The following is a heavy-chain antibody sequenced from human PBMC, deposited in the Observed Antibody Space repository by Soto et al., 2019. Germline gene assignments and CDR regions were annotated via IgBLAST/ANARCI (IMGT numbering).Heavy chain of an antibody. CDR3: AKDMAYSGSYYGYYYGMDV. V-gene: IGHV3-9*01. J-gene: IGHJ6*02. D-gene: IGHD1-26*01. Sequence: TGGSLRLSCAASGFSFNTFDMSWVRQAPGKGLEWVSGISWNSGSIGYADSVKGRFTISRDNAKNSLYLQMNSLRAEDTALYYCAKDMAYSGSYYGYYYGMDVWGQGTTVTVSS. CDR1: GFSFNTFD. CDR2: ISWNSGSI.